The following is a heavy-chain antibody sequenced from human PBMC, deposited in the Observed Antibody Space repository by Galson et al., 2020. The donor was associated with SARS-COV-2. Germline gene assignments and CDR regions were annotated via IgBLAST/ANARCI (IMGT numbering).Heavy chain of an antibody. Sequence: GGSLRLSCAASGFTFDDYAMHWVRQAPGKGLEWVSGISWNSGSIGYADSVKGRFTISRDNAKNSLYLQMNSLRAEDTALYYCAKLPYGGDDYYYYGMDVWGQGTTVTVSS. V-gene: IGHV3-9*01. CDR3: AKLPYGGDDYYYYGMDV. D-gene: IGHD3-10*01. CDR1: GFTFDDYA. J-gene: IGHJ6*02. CDR2: ISWNSGSI.